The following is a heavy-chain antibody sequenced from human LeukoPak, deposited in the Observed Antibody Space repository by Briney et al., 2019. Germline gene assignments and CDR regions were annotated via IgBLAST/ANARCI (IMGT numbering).Heavy chain of an antibody. CDR2: IIPIFGTE. V-gene: IGHV1-69*13. CDR3: ARGRFRLGYFDY. D-gene: IGHD3-10*01. CDR1: GGTFRRYA. Sequence: SVTVSCKASGGTFRRYAISWVRQAPGQGLEGMGGIIPIFGTENYAQKCQGRVTITADGSTSTAYIELSSLRSEDTAVYYCARGRFRLGYFDYWGQGTLVTVSS. J-gene: IGHJ4*02.